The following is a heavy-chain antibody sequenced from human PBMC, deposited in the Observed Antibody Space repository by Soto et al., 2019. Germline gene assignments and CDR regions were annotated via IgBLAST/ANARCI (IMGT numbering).Heavy chain of an antibody. J-gene: IGHJ3*02. Sequence: GGSLRLSCAASGFTFSSYWMSWVRQAPGKGLEWVANIKQDGSEKYYVDSVKGRFTISRDNAKNSLYLQMNSLRAEDTAVYYCAREGIAARPAFDIWGQGTMVTVSS. V-gene: IGHV3-7*03. CDR2: IKQDGSEK. CDR1: GFTFSSYW. D-gene: IGHD6-6*01. CDR3: AREGIAARPAFDI.